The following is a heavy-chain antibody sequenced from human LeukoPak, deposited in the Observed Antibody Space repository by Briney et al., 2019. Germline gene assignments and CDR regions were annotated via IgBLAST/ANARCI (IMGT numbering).Heavy chain of an antibody. J-gene: IGHJ5*02. CDR3: AKLPTGFPNWFDP. D-gene: IGHD3-10*01. CDR1: GASVISGHYC. V-gene: IGHV4-39*01. CDR2: VHFNRQT. Sequence: SETLSLTCTVSGASVISGHYCWGWVRQPPGKELEWIASVHFNRQTYSNPSLSGRVTMSIDTSKNQFSLKLTSLTAADTAVYYCAKLPTGFPNWFDPWGQGILVTVSS.